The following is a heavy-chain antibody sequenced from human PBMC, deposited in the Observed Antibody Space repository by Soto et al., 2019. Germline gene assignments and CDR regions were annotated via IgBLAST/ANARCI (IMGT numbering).Heavy chain of an antibody. J-gene: IGHJ6*02. CDR3: TRGPPGGYGMDV. CDR2: IKEDGSER. D-gene: IGHD3-16*01. CDR1: GFTFNSYW. V-gene: IGHV3-7*03. Sequence: GGSMRLSCAASGFTFNSYWMSWVRQAPGKGLEWVANIKEDGSERYYVDSVKGRFTISRDNAKNSLYLQMEGLRVEDTAVYYCTRGPPGGYGMDVWGQGTTVTVSS.